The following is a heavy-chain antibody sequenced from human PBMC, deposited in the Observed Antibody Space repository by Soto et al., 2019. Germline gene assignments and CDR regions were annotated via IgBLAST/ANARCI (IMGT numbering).Heavy chain of an antibody. J-gene: IGHJ4*02. CDR1: GGSFSGYY. Sequence: SETLSLTCAVYGGSFSGYYWSWIRQSPGEGLEWIGEINHSGNINYNPSLKSRVTISEDTSKNQFSLKLSSLTAADTAVYYCKRENHVGGRPHWGQGTRVTVSS. CDR3: KRENHVGGRPH. D-gene: IGHD3-16*01. CDR2: INHSGNI. V-gene: IGHV4-34*01.